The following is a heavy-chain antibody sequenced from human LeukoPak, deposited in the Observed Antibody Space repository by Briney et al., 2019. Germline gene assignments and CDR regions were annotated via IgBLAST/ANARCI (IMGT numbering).Heavy chain of an antibody. CDR2: ISGSGGST. J-gene: IGHJ4*01. CDR3: AKKNAGYYDSSGYRYDY. Sequence: GGSLRLSCAASGFAFSSYAMSWVRQAPGKGLEWVSAISGSGGSTYYADSVKGRFTISRDNSKNTLYLQMNSLRAEDTAVYYCAKKNAGYYDSSGYRYDYWGQGTLVTVSS. CDR1: GFAFSSYA. D-gene: IGHD3-22*01. V-gene: IGHV3-23*01.